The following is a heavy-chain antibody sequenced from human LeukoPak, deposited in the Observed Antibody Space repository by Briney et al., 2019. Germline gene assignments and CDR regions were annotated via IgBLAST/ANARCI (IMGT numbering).Heavy chain of an antibody. Sequence: SSETLSLTCTVSGGSISSGSYYWSWIRQPAGKGLECIGRIYTSGRASYNSSLKSRVTISLDTSKNQFSLKLSSVTAADTAVYYCARDAGFMVRGSRRGYDDYYYFMDVWGKGTTVTISS. V-gene: IGHV4-61*02. CDR1: GGSISSGSYY. J-gene: IGHJ6*03. CDR3: ARDAGFMVRGSRRGYDDYYYFMDV. CDR2: IYTSGRA. D-gene: IGHD3-10*01.